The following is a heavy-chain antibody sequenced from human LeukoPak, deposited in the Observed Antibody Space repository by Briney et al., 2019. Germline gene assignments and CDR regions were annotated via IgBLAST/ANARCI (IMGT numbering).Heavy chain of an antibody. V-gene: IGHV4-59*08. D-gene: IGHD4-17*01. CDR1: GGSISSYY. CDR3: ARHRATVTTPDAFDI. CDR2: IYYSGST. Sequence: SETLSLTCTVSGGSISSYYWSWIRQPPGKGLEWIGYIYYSGSTSYNPSPKSRVTISVDTSKNQFSLKLSSVTAADTAVYYCARHRATVTTPDAFDIWGQGTMVTVSS. J-gene: IGHJ3*02.